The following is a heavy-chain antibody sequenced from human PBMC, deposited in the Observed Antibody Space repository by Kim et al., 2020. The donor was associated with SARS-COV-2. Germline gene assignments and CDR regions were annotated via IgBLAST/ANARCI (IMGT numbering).Heavy chain of an antibody. J-gene: IGHJ4*02. CDR1: GLTFNTYD. CDR2: IRGTDGST. CDR3: AKGYYCTTTTCYAY. D-gene: IGHD2-2*01. Sequence: GGSLRLSCAAFGLTFNTYDMYWVRQAPGKGLQCVSTIRGTDGSTYYADSVKVRFTISRDNSKNTLYLQMNSLRAEDTAVSYCAKGYYCTTTTCYAYWGQGTLDPFS. V-gene: IGHV3-23*01.